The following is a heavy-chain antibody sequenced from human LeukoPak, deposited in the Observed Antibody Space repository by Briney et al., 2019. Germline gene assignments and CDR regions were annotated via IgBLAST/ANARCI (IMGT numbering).Heavy chain of an antibody. V-gene: IGHV1-2*02. Sequence: ASVKVSCKASGYSFTGYFVQWVRQAPGQGLEWMGWINPNSGDTNYAQKFQGRVTMTRDTSISTAYMELSGLRSDDAAVYYCARRFYYAMDVWGQGTTVTVSS. J-gene: IGHJ6*02. CDR1: GYSFTGYF. CDR2: INPNSGDT. CDR3: ARRFYYAMDV. D-gene: IGHD3-16*01.